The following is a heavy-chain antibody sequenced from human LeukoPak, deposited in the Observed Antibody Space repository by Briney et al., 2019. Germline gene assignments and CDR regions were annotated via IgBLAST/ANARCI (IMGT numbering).Heavy chain of an antibody. CDR2: ISRSGAGQ. CDR3: AKGVYNYGPFCFDS. CDR1: GLTFSNYA. V-gene: IGHV3-23*01. D-gene: IGHD5-18*01. J-gene: IGHJ4*02. Sequence: PGGSLRLSCTASGLTFSNYAMSWVRQAPGKGVGWVSAISRSGAGQYSGDSVRGRFTISRDNSDNTLYLQMNSLRAEDTAVYYWAKGVYNYGPFCFDSWGQGTLVAVSS.